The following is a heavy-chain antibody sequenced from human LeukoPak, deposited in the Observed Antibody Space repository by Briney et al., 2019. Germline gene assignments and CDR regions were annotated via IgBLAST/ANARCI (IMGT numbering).Heavy chain of an antibody. V-gene: IGHV1-2*02. D-gene: IGHD3-10*01. CDR1: GYTLSDFN. J-gene: IGHJ4*02. CDR2: INPKSGGT. Sequence: GASVKVSCKASGYTLSDFNMHWVRQAPGQGREWMGWINPKSGGTNYAQKFHGRVTMTRDTSINTAYMELTSLISDDTAVYYCARVYGSGSYALVPGAPRLDYWGQGTLVTVSS. CDR3: ARVYGSGSYALVPGAPRLDY.